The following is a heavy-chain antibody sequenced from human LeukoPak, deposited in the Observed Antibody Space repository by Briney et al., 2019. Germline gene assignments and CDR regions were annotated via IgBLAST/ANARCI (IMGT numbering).Heavy chain of an antibody. Sequence: PSETLSLTCTVSGDSISSGSYYWGWIRQPPGKGLEWIGEINHSGSAYYNPSLKSRVTISGDTSKNQFSLKLSSVTAADTAVYYCARVTGYMVEDYFDSWGQGTLVTVSS. J-gene: IGHJ4*02. CDR2: INHSGSA. CDR3: ARVTGYMVEDYFDS. CDR1: GDSISSGSYY. D-gene: IGHD6-13*01. V-gene: IGHV4-39*07.